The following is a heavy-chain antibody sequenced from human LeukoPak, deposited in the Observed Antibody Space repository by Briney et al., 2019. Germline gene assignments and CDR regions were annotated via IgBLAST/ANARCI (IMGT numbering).Heavy chain of an antibody. CDR2: IYTSGST. J-gene: IGHJ5*02. D-gene: IGHD2-8*01. V-gene: IGHV4-61*02. CDR3: ARVMLGWFDP. Sequence: SETLSLTCTVSGGSISSSSYYWSWIRQPAGKGLEWIGRIYTSGSTNYNPSLKSRVTISVDTSKNQFSLKLSSVTAADTAVYYCARVMLGWFDPWGQGTLVTVSS. CDR1: GGSISSSSYY.